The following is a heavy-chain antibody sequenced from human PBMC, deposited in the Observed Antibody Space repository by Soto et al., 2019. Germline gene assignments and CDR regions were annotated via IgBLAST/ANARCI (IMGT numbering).Heavy chain of an antibody. Sequence: SVKVSCKASGGTFSSYAISWVRQAPGQGLEWMGGIIPIFGTANYAQKFQGRVTITADKSTSAAYMELTSLRSEDTAVYYCARTDSKSSSYWGQGTLVTAPQ. CDR1: GGTFSSYA. CDR2: IIPIFGTA. J-gene: IGHJ4*02. CDR3: ARTDSKSSSY. V-gene: IGHV1-69*06. D-gene: IGHD6-6*01.